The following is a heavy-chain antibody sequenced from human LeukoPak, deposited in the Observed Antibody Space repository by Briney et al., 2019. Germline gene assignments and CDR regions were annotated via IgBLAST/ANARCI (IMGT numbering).Heavy chain of an antibody. D-gene: IGHD6-6*01. CDR1: GGSISSGSYY. V-gene: IGHV4-39*07. CDR2: IYYSGSS. Sequence: PSQTLSLTCTVSGGSISSGSYYWGWIRQPPGKGLEWIGNIYYSGSSYYNPSLQSRVTISVDTSKNQFSLKLTSVTAADTAVYYCARDRGYSSSSTNFDYWGQGTLVTVSS. J-gene: IGHJ4*02. CDR3: ARDRGYSSSSTNFDY.